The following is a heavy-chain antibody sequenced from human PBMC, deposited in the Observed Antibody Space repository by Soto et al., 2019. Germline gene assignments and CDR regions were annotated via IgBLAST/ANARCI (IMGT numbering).Heavy chain of an antibody. V-gene: IGHV3-30-3*01. Sequence: QVQLVESGGGVVQPGRSLRLSCAASGFTFSSYAMHWVRQAPGKGLEWVAVISYDGSNKCYADSVKGRFTISRDNSKNTLYLQMNSLRAEDTAVYYCARDLRRGYSYGNYYYYGMDVWGQGTTVTVSS. CDR3: ARDLRRGYSYGNYYYYGMDV. J-gene: IGHJ6*02. CDR2: ISYDGSNK. D-gene: IGHD5-18*01. CDR1: GFTFSSYA.